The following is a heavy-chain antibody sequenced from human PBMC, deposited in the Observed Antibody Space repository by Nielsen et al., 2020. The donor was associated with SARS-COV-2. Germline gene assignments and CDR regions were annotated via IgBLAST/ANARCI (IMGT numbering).Heavy chain of an antibody. Sequence: SQTLSLTCAISGDRVSSNSAAWNWIRQSPSRGLEWLGRTYYRSKWYNDYAVSVKSRITINPDTSKNQFSLQLNSVTPEDTAVYYCAREGYSSSWFYYYGMDVWGQGTTVTVSS. J-gene: IGHJ6*02. CDR2: TYYRSKWYN. V-gene: IGHV6-1*01. CDR3: AREGYSSSWFYYYGMDV. CDR1: GDRVSSNSAA. D-gene: IGHD6-13*01.